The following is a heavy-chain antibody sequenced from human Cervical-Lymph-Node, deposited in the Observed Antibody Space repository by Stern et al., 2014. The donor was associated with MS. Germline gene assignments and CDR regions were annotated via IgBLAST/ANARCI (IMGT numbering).Heavy chain of an antibody. CDR1: GGSFNNHA. J-gene: IGHJ2*01. V-gene: IGHV1-69*01. CDR3: AKGRGSYWFFDL. Sequence: VQPEESEGEVKKPGSSVKVSCMASGGSFNNHAVSWVRQTPGQGLEWMGGIIPIFGAPDYAQKFQGRVTITADESTSTVYMEFSSLRSEDTAMYYCAKGRGSYWFFDLWGRGTLVIVSS. CDR2: IIPIFGAP. D-gene: IGHD1-26*01.